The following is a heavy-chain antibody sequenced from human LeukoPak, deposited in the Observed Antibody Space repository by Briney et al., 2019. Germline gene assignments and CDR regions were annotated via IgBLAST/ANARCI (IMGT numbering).Heavy chain of an antibody. V-gene: IGHV3-30*02. J-gene: IGHJ4*02. D-gene: IGHD6-19*01. CDR1: GFTFSSYG. CDR2: IRYDGSNK. CDR3: AKDRAVAGTQAFDY. Sequence: GGSLRLSCAASGFTFSSYGMHWVRQAPGKGLEWVAFIRYDGSNKYYADSVKGRFTISRDNSKNTLYLQMNSLRAEDTAVYYCAKDRAVAGTQAFDYWGQGTLVTVSS.